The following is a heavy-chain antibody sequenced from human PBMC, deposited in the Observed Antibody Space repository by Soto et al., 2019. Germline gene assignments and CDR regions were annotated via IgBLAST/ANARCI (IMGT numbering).Heavy chain of an antibody. CDR2: ISYDGKHT. CDR1: GVTFNDYG. D-gene: IGHD3-10*01. J-gene: IGHJ2*01. V-gene: IGHV3-30*03. CDR3: AREGGGSNWSIDR. Sequence: PGESLLVSCGASGVTFNDYGMHWVRQVPGKGLEWVGVISYDGKHTCYADSVKGRFTISKDKSMRTLFLQLNSLRVDDTAVYYWAREGGGSNWSIDRSARGTLVTGSS.